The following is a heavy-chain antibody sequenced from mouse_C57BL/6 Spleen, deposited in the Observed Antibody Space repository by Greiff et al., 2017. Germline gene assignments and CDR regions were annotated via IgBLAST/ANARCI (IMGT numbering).Heavy chain of an antibody. D-gene: IGHD2-1*01. CDR1: GYTFTSYW. V-gene: IGHV1-64*01. J-gene: IGHJ4*01. CDR3: ARDGNYEDAMDY. CDR2: IHPNSGST. Sequence: QVQLQQSGAELVKPGASVKLSCKASGYTFTSYWMHWVKQRPGQGLEWIGMIHPNSGSTNYNEKFKSKATLTVDKSSSTAYMQLSSLTSEDAAVYYGARDGNYEDAMDYWGQGTSVTVSS.